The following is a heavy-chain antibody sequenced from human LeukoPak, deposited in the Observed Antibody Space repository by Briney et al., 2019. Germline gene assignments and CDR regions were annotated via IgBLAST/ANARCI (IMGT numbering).Heavy chain of an antibody. D-gene: IGHD6-19*01. CDR3: AKGYSSGWYADYFDY. J-gene: IGHJ4*02. CDR1: GFTFSSYA. V-gene: IGHV3-23*01. Sequence: PGGSLRLSCAASGFTFSSYAMSWVRQAPGKGLEWVSAISGSGGSTYYADSVKGRFTIPRDNSKNTLYLQMNSLRAEDTAVYYCAKGYSSGWYADYFDYWGQGTLVTVSS. CDR2: ISGSGGST.